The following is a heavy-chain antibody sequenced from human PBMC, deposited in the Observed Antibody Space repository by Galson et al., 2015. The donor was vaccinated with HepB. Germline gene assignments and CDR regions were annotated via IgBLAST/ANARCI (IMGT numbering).Heavy chain of an antibody. Sequence: QSGAEVKKPGESLKISCKGSGYSFTSYWIGWVRQMPGKGLEWMGIIYPGDSDTRYSPSFQGQVTISADKSISTAYLQWSSLKASDTAMYYCARGEAYYDILTGYQKLVQEWFDPWGQGTLVTVSS. V-gene: IGHV5-51*03. CDR3: ARGEAYYDILTGYQKLVQEWFDP. CDR1: GYSFTSYW. D-gene: IGHD3-9*01. CDR2: IYPGDSDT. J-gene: IGHJ5*02.